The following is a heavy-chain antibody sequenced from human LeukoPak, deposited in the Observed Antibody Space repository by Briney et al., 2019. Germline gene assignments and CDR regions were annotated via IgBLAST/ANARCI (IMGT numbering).Heavy chain of an antibody. CDR3: ARGLFPCSSPYCYAQNWFDP. D-gene: IGHD2-2*01. CDR2: TYYRSKWYN. V-gene: IGHV6-1*01. CDR1: GDIVSSNSAA. Sequence: SQTLSLTCVISGDIVSSNSAAWNGIRQSPSRGLEWLGRTYYRSKWYNDYAVSVKSRITINPDTSKNQFSMQLNSVTPEDTAVYYCARGLFPCSSPYCYAQNWFDPWGQGTLVTVSS. J-gene: IGHJ5*02.